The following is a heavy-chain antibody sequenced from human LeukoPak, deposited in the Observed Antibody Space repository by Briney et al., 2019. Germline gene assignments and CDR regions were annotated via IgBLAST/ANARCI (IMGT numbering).Heavy chain of an antibody. V-gene: IGHV4-59*01. Sequence: PSETLSLTCTVSGGSISSYYWSWIRQPPGKGLEWIGCIYYSGSTNYNPSLKSRVTISVDTSKNQFSLKLSSVTAADTAVYYCAREDIVVVPAAIKSYYYYMDVWGKGTTVTVSS. CDR2: IYYSGST. CDR1: GGSISSYY. D-gene: IGHD2-2*01. CDR3: AREDIVVVPAAIKSYYYYMDV. J-gene: IGHJ6*03.